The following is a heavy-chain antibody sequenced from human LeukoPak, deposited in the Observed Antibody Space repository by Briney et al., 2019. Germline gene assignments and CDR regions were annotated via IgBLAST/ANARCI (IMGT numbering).Heavy chain of an antibody. CDR2: IIPILGIA. Sequence: SVKVSCKASGGTFSSYAISWVRQAPGQGLEWMGRIIPILGIANYAQKFQGRVTITADESTSTAYMELSSLRSEDTAVYYCAREGAYYDFWSGFPYWGQGTLVTVSS. J-gene: IGHJ4*02. V-gene: IGHV1-69*04. CDR1: GGTFSSYA. D-gene: IGHD3-3*01. CDR3: AREGAYYDFWSGFPY.